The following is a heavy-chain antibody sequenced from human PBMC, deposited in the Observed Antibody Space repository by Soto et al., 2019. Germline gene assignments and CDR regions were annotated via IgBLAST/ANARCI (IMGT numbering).Heavy chain of an antibody. J-gene: IGHJ4*02. CDR3: VSGPGTTADY. CDR2: TYYTGST. Sequence: QLQLQESGPGLVKPSETLSLTCTVSGGSISSTRYYWGWIRQPPGKGLEWIGTTYYTGSTYYNPSLKSRVTISVDMSKNQFALKVRSVTAADTAVDYCVSGPGTTADYWGQGTLVTVSS. D-gene: IGHD1-1*01. CDR1: GGSISSTRYY. V-gene: IGHV4-39*01.